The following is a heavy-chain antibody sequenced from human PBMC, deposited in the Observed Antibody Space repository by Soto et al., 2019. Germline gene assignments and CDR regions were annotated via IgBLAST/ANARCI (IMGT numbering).Heavy chain of an antibody. CDR2: IIPILGIA. V-gene: IGHV1-69*02. Sequence: QVQLVQSGAEVKKPGSSVKVSCKASGGTFSSYTISWVRQAPGQGLEWMGRIIPILGIANYAQKFQGRVTITADKSTSTAYMELSSLRSEDTAVYYCARRATVVKEDAFDIWGQGTMVTVSS. D-gene: IGHD2-15*01. J-gene: IGHJ3*02. CDR1: GGTFSSYT. CDR3: ARRATVVKEDAFDI.